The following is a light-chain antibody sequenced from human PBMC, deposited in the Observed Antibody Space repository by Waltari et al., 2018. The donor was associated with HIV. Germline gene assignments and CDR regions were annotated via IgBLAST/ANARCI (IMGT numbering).Light chain of an antibody. CDR3: QQYTTTWT. Sequence: DIQLTQSPSARSASVGDPVTITCRASQTISTWLGWYQQKPGKAPKLLIDKASFLQSGVPSRFSGSGSGTEFTLTISSLQPEDFATYYCQQYTTTWTFGQGTKVELK. J-gene: IGKJ1*01. CDR2: KAS. V-gene: IGKV1-5*03. CDR1: QTISTW.